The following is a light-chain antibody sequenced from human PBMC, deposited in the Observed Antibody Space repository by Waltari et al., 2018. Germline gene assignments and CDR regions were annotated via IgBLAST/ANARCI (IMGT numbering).Light chain of an antibody. J-gene: IGLJ3*02. CDR1: SSDFAVFNY. Sequence: QSALTQSASVSGSPGQSITISCTGTSSDFAVFNYVSRYQQHPGKAPQLMIYDVSKRPSGVSNRFSGSKSGNTSSLTISGLQAEDEADYYCSSYTSTWVFGGGTKLTVL. CDR2: DVS. CDR3: SSYTSTWV. V-gene: IGLV2-14*01.